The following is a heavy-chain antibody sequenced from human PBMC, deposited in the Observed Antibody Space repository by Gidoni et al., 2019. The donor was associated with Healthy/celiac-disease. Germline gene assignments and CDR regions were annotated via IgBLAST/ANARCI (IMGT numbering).Heavy chain of an antibody. CDR2: INPSGGST. CDR3: ARVGYSSSPAIGGWFDP. V-gene: IGHV1-46*01. J-gene: IGHJ5*02. Sequence: QVQLVQSGAEVKKPGASVKVSCKASGYTFTSYYMHWVRQAPGQGLEWMGIINPSGGSTSYAQKFQGRVTMTRDTSTSTVYMELSSLRSEDTAVYYCARVGYSSSPAIGGWFDPWGQGTLVTVSS. CDR1: GYTFTSYY. D-gene: IGHD6-13*01.